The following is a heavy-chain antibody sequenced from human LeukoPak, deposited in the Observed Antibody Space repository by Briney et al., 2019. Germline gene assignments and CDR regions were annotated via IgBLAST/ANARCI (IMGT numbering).Heavy chain of an antibody. CDR2: INSGGGAT. D-gene: IGHD3-3*01. CDR1: GFTFSIYS. CDR3: TTEVRFQIDY. Sequence: GGSLRLSCAASGFTFSIYSMNWVRQAPGRGLEWISYINSGGGATYYAGSVKGRFTISRDNAKNSLYLQMNSLRAEDTAVYYCTTEVRFQIDYWGQGTLVTVSA. V-gene: IGHV3-48*01. J-gene: IGHJ4*02.